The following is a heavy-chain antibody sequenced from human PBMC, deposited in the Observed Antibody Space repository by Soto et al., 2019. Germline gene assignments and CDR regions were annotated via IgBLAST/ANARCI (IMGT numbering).Heavy chain of an antibody. J-gene: IGHJ4*02. CDR1: GFTLSRYC. CDR2: IWYDGSNK. Sequence: GGSMRLSSAASGFTLSRYCMHWDRQAPGKGLEWVAVIWYDGSNKYYADSVKGRFTISRDNSKNTLYLQMNSLRAEDTAVYYCARDGYSSAPFSDYSSRATLVT. D-gene: IGHD6-25*01. V-gene: IGHV3-33*01. CDR3: ARDGYSSAPFSDY.